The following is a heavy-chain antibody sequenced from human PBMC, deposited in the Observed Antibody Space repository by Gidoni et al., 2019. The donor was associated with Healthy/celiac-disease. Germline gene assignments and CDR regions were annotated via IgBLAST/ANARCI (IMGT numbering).Heavy chain of an antibody. CDR3: ARGGGGYCSSTSCAWNWFDP. Sequence: VQLVQSGAEVKTPGSSVKVSCKPSGGTFSSYTPIWVRPAPGQGLEGMGRISPILGIANYEQKFQGRVTITADKSTSTAYMELSSLRSEDTAVYYCARGGGGYCSSTSCAWNWFDPWGQGTLVTVSS. CDR1: GGTFSSYT. V-gene: IGHV1-69*02. D-gene: IGHD2-2*01. CDR2: ISPILGIA. J-gene: IGHJ5*02.